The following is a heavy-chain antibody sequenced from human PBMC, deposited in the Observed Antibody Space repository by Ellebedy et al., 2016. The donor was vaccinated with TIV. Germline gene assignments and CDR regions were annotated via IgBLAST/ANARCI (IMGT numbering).Heavy chain of an antibody. D-gene: IGHD2-21*02. V-gene: IGHV2-26*01. CDR1: GFSLSNLIMS. Sequence: SGPTLVKPTETLTLTCTVSGFSLSNLIMSVSWIRQPPGKALEWLAHIFSNDEKSYSTSLEARLSISKDTAKSQVVLTVANMDPVDTATYYCVRALKYCGGDCTYKFDFWGQGALVTVSS. J-gene: IGHJ4*02. CDR3: VRALKYCGGDCTYKFDF. CDR2: IFSNDEK.